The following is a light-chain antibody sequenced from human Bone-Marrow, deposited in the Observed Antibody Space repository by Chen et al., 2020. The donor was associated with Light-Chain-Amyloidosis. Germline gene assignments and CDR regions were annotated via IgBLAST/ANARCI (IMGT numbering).Light chain of an antibody. CDR2: DAS. V-gene: IGKV3-11*01. Sequence: EIVLTQSPATLSLSPGERATLSCRADQSVSSHLAWYQQKPGQAPRLLIYDASNRATDIPARFSGSGSGTDFTLTINSLESEDFAVYDCQQRDNWPPGATFGGGTKVEIK. CDR1: QSVSSH. J-gene: IGKJ4*01. CDR3: QQRDNWPPGAT.